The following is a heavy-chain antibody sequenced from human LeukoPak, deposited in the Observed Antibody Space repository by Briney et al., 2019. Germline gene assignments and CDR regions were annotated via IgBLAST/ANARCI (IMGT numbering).Heavy chain of an antibody. V-gene: IGHV3-23*01. J-gene: IGHJ4*02. Sequence: PGGSLRLSCAASGFTFSSYAMGWVRQAPGKGLEWVSDISGGGGSTYYADSVKGRFTLSRDISKNTLYLQMNSLRAEDTAVCYCAKAGRRGRGYSGYDDYWGQGTLVTVSS. CDR1: GFTFSSYA. CDR3: AKAGRRGRGYSGYDDY. D-gene: IGHD5-12*01. CDR2: ISGGGGST.